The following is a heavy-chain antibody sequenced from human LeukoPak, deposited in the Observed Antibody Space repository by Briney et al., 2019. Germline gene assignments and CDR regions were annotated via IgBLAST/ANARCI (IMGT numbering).Heavy chain of an antibody. Sequence: PGGSLRLSCAASGFTFSSYGMHWVRQAPGKGLEWVAVISYDGSNKYYADSVKGRFTISRDNSKNTLYLQMNSLRAEDTAVYYCAKRADDYGDRRDAFDIWGQGTMVTVSS. CDR1: GFTFSSYG. J-gene: IGHJ3*02. CDR2: ISYDGSNK. D-gene: IGHD4-17*01. CDR3: AKRADDYGDRRDAFDI. V-gene: IGHV3-30*18.